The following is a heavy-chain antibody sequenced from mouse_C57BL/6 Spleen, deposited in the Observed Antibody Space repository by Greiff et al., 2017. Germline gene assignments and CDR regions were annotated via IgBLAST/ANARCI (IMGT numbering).Heavy chain of an antibody. CDR2: IYPGSGST. V-gene: IGHV1-55*01. CDR1: GYTFTSYW. CDR3: ARGGLSRGDYFDY. Sequence: VQLQQPGAELVKPGASVKMSCKASGYTFTSYWITWVKQRPGQGLEWIGDIYPGSGSTNYNEKFKSKATLTVDTSSSTAYMQLSSLTSEDSAVYYCARGGLSRGDYFDYWGQGTTLTVSS. J-gene: IGHJ2*01. D-gene: IGHD1-1*01.